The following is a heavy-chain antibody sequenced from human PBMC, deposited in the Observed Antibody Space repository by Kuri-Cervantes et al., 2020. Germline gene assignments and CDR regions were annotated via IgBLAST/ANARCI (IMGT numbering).Heavy chain of an antibody. D-gene: IGHD6-19*01. CDR1: GYTFTSYA. CDR2: INTNTGNP. Sequence: ASVKVSCKASGYTFTSYAMNWVRQAPGQGLEWMGWINTNTGNPTYAQGFTGRFVFPLDTSVSTAYLQICSLKAEDTAVYYCARGVYSSGWYLFFDYWGQGTLVTVSS. CDR3: ARGVYSSGWYLFFDY. J-gene: IGHJ4*02. V-gene: IGHV7-4-1*01.